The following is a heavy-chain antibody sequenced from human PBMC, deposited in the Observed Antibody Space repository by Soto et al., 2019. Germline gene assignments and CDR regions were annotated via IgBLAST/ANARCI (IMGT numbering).Heavy chain of an antibody. V-gene: IGHV3-23*01. CDR2: ISGSGGST. Sequence: EVQLLDSGGGLVQPGGSLRVSCAASGFTFSSYAMSWVRQAPGKGLEWVSGISGSGGSTYYADSVKGRFTISRDNSKNTLVLQMNSLRAEDTAVYYSVRYSRNDKNFDYWGQGTLVTVSS. CDR3: VRYSRNDKNFDY. J-gene: IGHJ4*02. CDR1: GFTFSSYA. D-gene: IGHD1-20*01.